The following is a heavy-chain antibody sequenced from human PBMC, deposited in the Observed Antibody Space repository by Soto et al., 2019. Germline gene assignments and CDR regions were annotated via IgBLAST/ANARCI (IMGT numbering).Heavy chain of an antibody. CDR1: GFTFSSYA. Sequence: GGSLRLSCAASGFTFSSYAMSWVRQAPGKGLEWVSAISGSGGSTYYADSVKGRFTISRDNSKNTLYLQMNSPRAEDTAVYHCAKRDYYYYMNVWGKGTTVTVSS. CDR3: AKRDYYYYMNV. J-gene: IGHJ6*03. V-gene: IGHV3-23*01. CDR2: ISGSGGST.